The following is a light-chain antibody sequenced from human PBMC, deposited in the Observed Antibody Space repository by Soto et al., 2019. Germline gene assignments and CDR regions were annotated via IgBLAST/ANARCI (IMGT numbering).Light chain of an antibody. Sequence: ETVMTQSPATLSVSPGERATISCRASQSVSSNLAWYQQKPGQPPRLLIYGASARATGIPARFSGSGSGTEFTLPISSPPAEDFAIYYCQQYKTWPPGITFGGGTKVQIK. CDR1: QSVSSN. CDR3: QQYKTWPPGIT. V-gene: IGKV3D-15*01. J-gene: IGKJ4*01. CDR2: GAS.